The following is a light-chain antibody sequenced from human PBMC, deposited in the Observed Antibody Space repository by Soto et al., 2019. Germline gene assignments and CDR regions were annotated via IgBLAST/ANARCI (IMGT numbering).Light chain of an antibody. CDR3: SSYTASSTYV. CDR2: DVT. Sequence: QSALTQPASVSGSXXXSXXXXXXXXXXXVAASHYVSWNQQHPGNAPKLVIYDVTNRPSGVSNRFSGSKSGNTASLTISGLQAEDEADYYCSSYTASSTYVFGTATKLTVL. J-gene: IGLJ1*01. V-gene: IGLV2-14*03. CDR1: XXXVAASHY.